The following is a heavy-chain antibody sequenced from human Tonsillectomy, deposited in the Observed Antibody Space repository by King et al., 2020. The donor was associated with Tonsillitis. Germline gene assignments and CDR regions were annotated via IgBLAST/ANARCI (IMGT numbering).Heavy chain of an antibody. CDR3: ARPLVVYVDPLGLDV. CDR2: INPNPIGGSV. V-gene: IGHV1-46*03. D-gene: IGHD3-10*02. CDR1: GYTFTNFY. J-gene: IGHJ6*02. Sequence: QLVQSGAELKKPGASVKVYCKASGYTFTNFYLHWVRQAPGQGLEWMGMINPNPIGGSVIYSQKYQGRVTMSADTSTSRVYLELRSLTSDDTAVYYCARPLVVYVDPLGLDVGGQGTSVIVSS.